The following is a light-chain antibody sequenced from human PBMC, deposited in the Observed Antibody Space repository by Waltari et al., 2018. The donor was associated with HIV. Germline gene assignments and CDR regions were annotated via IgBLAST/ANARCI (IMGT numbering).Light chain of an antibody. V-gene: IGLV2-14*01. CDR3: ISYRSGFTLM. CDR2: EGT. J-gene: IGLJ3*02. CDR1: SFHVGDYNY. Sequence: QSALTQPASVSGSPGQSITISCTGTSFHVGDYNYVSWYKQHPGKAPKRLIYEGTNRPSGVYNRFSGSKSGNTASLTISGLQAEDEADYYCISYRSGFTLMFGGGTKLTVL.